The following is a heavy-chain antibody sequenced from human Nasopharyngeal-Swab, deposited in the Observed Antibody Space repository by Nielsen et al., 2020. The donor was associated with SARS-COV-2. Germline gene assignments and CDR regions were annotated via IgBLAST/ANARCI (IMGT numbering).Heavy chain of an antibody. J-gene: IGHJ4*02. CDR2: IYPGDSDT. Sequence: GESLKISCQGSGYTFSNYWIGWVRQKPGKGLEWMWVIYPGDSDTRYNPSLQRQVTISVVKSISTAYLQWNSLQASDSAIYYCARGYSSGWYDYWGQGALVTVSS. CDR3: ARGYSSGWYDY. D-gene: IGHD6-19*01. V-gene: IGHV5-51*01. CDR1: GYTFSNYW.